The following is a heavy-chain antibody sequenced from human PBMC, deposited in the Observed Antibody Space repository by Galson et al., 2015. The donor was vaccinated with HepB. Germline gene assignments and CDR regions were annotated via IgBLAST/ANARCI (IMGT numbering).Heavy chain of an antibody. CDR3: AKSGRVAVAGMGVYFDY. Sequence: SLRLSCAASGFTFSSYGMNWVRQAPGKGLEWVAFIRYAGSNKYYADSVKGRFTISRDNSKNTLYLQMNSLRAEDTSVYYCAKSGRVAVAGMGVYFDYWGQGTLVTVSS. V-gene: IGHV3-30*02. CDR1: GFTFSSYG. CDR2: IRYAGSNK. D-gene: IGHD6-19*01. J-gene: IGHJ4*02.